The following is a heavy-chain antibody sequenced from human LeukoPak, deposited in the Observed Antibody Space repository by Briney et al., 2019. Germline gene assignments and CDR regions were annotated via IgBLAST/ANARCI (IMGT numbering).Heavy chain of an antibody. J-gene: IGHJ4*02. CDR3: ARHYDSTAYSLDY. CDR2: IKQDGSQK. D-gene: IGHD3-22*01. Sequence: PGGSLRVSCAASGFTFSSYWMTWVRQAPGKGLEWVANIKQDGSQKFYLDSVEGRFTISRDNAKESLFLQMNSLRAEDTAVYYCARHYDSTAYSLDYWGQGTLVTVSS. CDR1: GFTFSSYW. V-gene: IGHV3-7*01.